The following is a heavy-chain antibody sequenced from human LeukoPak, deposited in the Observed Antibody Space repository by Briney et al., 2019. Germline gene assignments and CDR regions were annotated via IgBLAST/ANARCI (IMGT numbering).Heavy chain of an antibody. CDR2: IYYSGST. V-gene: IGHV4-39*07. D-gene: IGHD3-22*01. Sequence: SETLSLTCTVSGGSISSSSYYWGWIRQPPGKGLEWIGSIYYSGSTYYNPSLKSRVTISVDTSKNQFSLKLSSVTAADTAVYYCARGRSYYYDKISAHWFDPWGQGTLVTVSS. CDR3: ARGRSYYYDKISAHWFDP. J-gene: IGHJ5*02. CDR1: GGSISSSSYY.